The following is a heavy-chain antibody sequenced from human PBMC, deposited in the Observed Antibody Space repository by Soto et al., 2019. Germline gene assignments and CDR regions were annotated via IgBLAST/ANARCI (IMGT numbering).Heavy chain of an antibody. V-gene: IGHV1-18*01. CDR2: ISAHTGSS. Sequence: GASVKVSCKASGYTFTSFGMSWVRQAPGKGLEWMGWISAHTGSSEYAQRFQGRVTMTTDRSTSTAYMELRSLRSDDTAVYYCARAFFYQGSDSRGYSFDSFDFWGPGTLVTVSS. CDR1: GYTFTSFG. CDR3: ARAFFYQGSDSRGYSFDSFDF. D-gene: IGHD3-22*01. J-gene: IGHJ3*01.